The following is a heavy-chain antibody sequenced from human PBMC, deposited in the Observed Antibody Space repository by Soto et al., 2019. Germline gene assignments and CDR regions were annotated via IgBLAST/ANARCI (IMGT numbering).Heavy chain of an antibody. V-gene: IGHV3-33*01. J-gene: IGHJ4*02. Sequence: LRLSCAASGFTFSSYGMHWVRQAPGKGLEWVAVIWYDGSNKYYADSVKGRFTISRDNSKNTLYLQMNSLRAEDTAVYYCARDGLPYYYDSSGYYFDYWGQGTLVTVSS. CDR2: IWYDGSNK. CDR3: ARDGLPYYYDSSGYYFDY. D-gene: IGHD3-22*01. CDR1: GFTFSSYG.